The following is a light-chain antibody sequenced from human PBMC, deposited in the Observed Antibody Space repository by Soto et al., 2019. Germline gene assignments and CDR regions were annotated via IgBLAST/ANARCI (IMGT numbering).Light chain of an antibody. CDR3: SSYRRGSTYV. V-gene: IGLV2-14*03. J-gene: IGLJ1*01. CDR2: DVT. Sequence: QSVLTQPASVSGSPGQSITVSCTGTSSDVGGYNYVSWYQQHPGKAPRLMIYDVTNRPSGVSDRFSGSKSGNTASLTISGLQAEDEADHYCSSYRRGSTYVFGTGTKVTVL. CDR1: SSDVGGYNY.